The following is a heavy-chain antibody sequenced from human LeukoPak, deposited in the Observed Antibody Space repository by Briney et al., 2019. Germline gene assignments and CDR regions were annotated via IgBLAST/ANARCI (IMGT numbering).Heavy chain of an antibody. CDR1: GYTFTSHF. V-gene: IGHV1-46*01. CDR3: ARAKSYYYGTSDKDAFDI. D-gene: IGHD3-22*01. J-gene: IGHJ3*02. Sequence: ASVKVSCKASGYTFTSHFMHWVRQAPGQGLEWMGIINPRGGSTSYTQKFQGRVTMTRDTSTSTVYMELSSLRSEDTAVYYCARAKSYYYGTSDKDAFDIWGQGTMVTVSS. CDR2: INPRGGST.